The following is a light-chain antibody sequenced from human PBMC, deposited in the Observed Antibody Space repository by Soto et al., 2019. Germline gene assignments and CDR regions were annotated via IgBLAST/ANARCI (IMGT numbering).Light chain of an antibody. CDR2: GAS. J-gene: IGKJ1*01. CDR3: QQYSDWPLT. V-gene: IGKV3-15*01. CDR1: QSVTSN. Sequence: IVMTQSPATLSVSPGERATLSCRASQSVTSNLAWYQQKPGQAPRLLIYGASTRATGSPARFSGSGSGTEFTLTIGSLQSEDFAFYFCQQYSDWPLTFGQGTKVDIK.